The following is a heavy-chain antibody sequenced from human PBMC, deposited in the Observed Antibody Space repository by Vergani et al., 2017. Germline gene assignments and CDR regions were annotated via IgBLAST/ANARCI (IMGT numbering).Heavy chain of an antibody. V-gene: IGHV3-33*01. CDR1: GFTFSTYA. J-gene: IGHJ6*03. Sequence: QVQLVESGGGVVQPGRSPRLSCTSSGFTFSTYAMHWVRQAPGKGLEWVAIIYYDGSKKYYADSVKGRFTISRDNSRNTLDLLMSSLRAEDTAIYYCVREGSYCGSTTCRNPSYVYYYHMDVWGEGTTVTVSS. D-gene: IGHD2-21*01. CDR2: IYYDGSKK. CDR3: VREGSYCGSTTCRNPSYVYYYHMDV.